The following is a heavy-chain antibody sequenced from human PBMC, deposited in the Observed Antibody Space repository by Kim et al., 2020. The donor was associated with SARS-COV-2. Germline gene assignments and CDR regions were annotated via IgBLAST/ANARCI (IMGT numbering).Heavy chain of an antibody. Sequence: GGSLRLSCAASGFTVSREFLSWVRQAPGKGPEWVSVIYGRDDTYYADSVKGRFTISRDISKNTVYLQMNTLTAEDTGVYYCAKGRRVDFKPEFCFESWGQGTLVIVSS. J-gene: IGHJ4*02. CDR1: GFTVSREF. D-gene: IGHD3-9*01. V-gene: IGHV3-66*01. CDR2: IYGRDDT. CDR3: AKGRRVDFKPEFCFES.